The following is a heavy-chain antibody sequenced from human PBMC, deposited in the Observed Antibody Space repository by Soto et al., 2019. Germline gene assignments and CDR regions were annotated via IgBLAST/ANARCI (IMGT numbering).Heavy chain of an antibody. V-gene: IGHV1-2*02. J-gene: IGHJ4*02. D-gene: IGHD3-16*01. CDR2: INPNSGGT. Sequence: QVQLVQSGAEVRKPGASVKVSCKASGYTFSDYYIHWVRQAPGQGLEWMGWINPNSGGTKYAPKFHGGVTMTRDTSITTAYMELSRLRSGDTAVYYWAREPATGKPEGVDFWGQGTLVTVSS. CDR3: AREPATGKPEGVDF. CDR1: GYTFSDYY.